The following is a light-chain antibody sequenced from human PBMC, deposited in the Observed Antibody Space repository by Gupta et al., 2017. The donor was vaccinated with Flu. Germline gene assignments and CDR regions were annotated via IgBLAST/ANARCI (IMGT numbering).Light chain of an antibody. Sequence: QSVVTQPPSASGPPGQRVTISCSGSSSNIGSNTVNWYHQLPGTAPKLLIYNNGQRPSGVPDRFFGSKSGTSASLAISGLQAEDEADYYCAAWDDSLNGRVFGGGTKLTVL. CDR3: AAWDDSLNGRV. CDR2: NNG. J-gene: IGLJ2*01. V-gene: IGLV1-44*01. CDR1: SSNIGSNT.